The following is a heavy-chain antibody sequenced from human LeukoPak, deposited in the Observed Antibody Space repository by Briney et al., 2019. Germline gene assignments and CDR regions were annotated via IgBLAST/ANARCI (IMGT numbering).Heavy chain of an antibody. CDR2: IYYSGST. V-gene: IGHV4-59*01. Sequence: SETLSLTCTVSGGSISSYYWSWIRQPPVKGLEWIGYIYYSGSTNYNPSLKSRVTISVDTSKNQFSLKLSSVTAADTAVYYCARGPYDFWSGYSFNWFDPWGQGTLVTVSS. J-gene: IGHJ5*02. D-gene: IGHD3-3*01. CDR1: GGSISSYY. CDR3: ARGPYDFWSGYSFNWFDP.